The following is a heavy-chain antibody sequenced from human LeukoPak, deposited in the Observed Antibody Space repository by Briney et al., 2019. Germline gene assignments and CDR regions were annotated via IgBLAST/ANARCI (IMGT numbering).Heavy chain of an antibody. CDR3: AKAWMPFAS. CDR1: GFTFSNHG. D-gene: IGHD2-2*01. J-gene: IGHJ4*02. V-gene: IGHV3-23*01. CDR2: ISPSGDIK. Sequence: GGSLRLSCAASGFTFSNHGMNWVRQAPGKGLEWVSGISPSGDIKYYADSVKGRFTISRVNSKNTVYLQMNSLRAEDTALYLCAKAWMPFASWGQGILVTVSS.